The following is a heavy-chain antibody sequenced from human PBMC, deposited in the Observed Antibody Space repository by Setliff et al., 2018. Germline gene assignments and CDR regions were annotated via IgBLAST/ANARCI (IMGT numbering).Heavy chain of an antibody. CDR3: ARDRTYYGSGTYTSFFYY. J-gene: IGHJ4*02. CDR2: VFYSGDT. CDR1: GGSVRSHY. D-gene: IGHD3-10*01. V-gene: IGHV4-59*02. Sequence: SETLSLTCTVSGGSVRSHYWSWIRQPPGKGLEWIGFVFYSGDTRYNPSLKSRVTMSVDTSKNQFSLKLNSVTAADTAVYYCARDRTYYGSGTYTSFFYYWGQGILVTVSS.